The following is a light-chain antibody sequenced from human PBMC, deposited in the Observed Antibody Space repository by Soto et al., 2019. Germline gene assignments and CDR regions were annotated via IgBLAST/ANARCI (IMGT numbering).Light chain of an antibody. CDR3: CSYTSRSTFV. CDR2: DVT. J-gene: IGLJ1*01. CDR1: SSDIGGYNY. Sequence: QSALTQPASVSGSPGQSITISCTGSSSDIGGYNYVSCYQQHPGKAPKLLIFDVTNRPSGVSSRFSGSKSGNTASLTISGLQAEDEADFYCCSYTSRSTFVFGSGTKVTVL. V-gene: IGLV2-14*03.